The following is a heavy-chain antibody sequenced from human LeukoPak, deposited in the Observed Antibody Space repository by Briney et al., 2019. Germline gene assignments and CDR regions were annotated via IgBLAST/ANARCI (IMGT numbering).Heavy chain of an antibody. Sequence: ASVKVSCKASGYTFTSYAMNWVRQAPGQRLEWMGWINAGNGNTKYSQEFQGRVTITRDTSASTAYMELSSLRSEDMAVYYCARAQIPNTYYYDSSGYYTFDYWGQGTLVTVSS. CDR2: INAGNGNT. D-gene: IGHD3-22*01. J-gene: IGHJ4*02. CDR3: ARAQIPNTYYYDSSGYYTFDY. V-gene: IGHV1-3*03. CDR1: GYTFTSYA.